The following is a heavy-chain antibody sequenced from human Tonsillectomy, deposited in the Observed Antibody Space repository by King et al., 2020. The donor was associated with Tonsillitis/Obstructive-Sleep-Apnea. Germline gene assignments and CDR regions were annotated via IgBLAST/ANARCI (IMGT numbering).Heavy chain of an antibody. V-gene: IGHV3-64*02. CDR2: MGLNDLST. CDR1: GFTFSNYP. CDR3: AREAREGGALDI. J-gene: IGHJ3*02. Sequence: VQLVESGEGLVQPGGSRRLSWAVSGFTFSNYPMHWVRQAPGKGLEYVSSMGLNDLSTYYADSVKGRFTISRDNSKNTLYLQMDSLTTEDTGVYYYAREAREGGALDIWGQGTEVSVSS.